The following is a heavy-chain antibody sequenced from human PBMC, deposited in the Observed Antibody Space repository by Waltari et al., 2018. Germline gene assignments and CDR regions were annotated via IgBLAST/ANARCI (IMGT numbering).Heavy chain of an antibody. J-gene: IGHJ6*02. Sequence: EVQLVQSGAEVKKPGESLKISCKGSGYSFTSYWIGWVRQMPGKGLEWLGIIYPGDSDTRYSPSFQGQVTSSADKSISTAYLQWSSLKASDTAMYYCAKLRSTFYYYYGMDVWGQGTTVTVSS. CDR2: IYPGDSDT. CDR1: GYSFTSYW. V-gene: IGHV5-51*01. CDR3: AKLRSTFYYYYGMDV. D-gene: IGHD2-2*01.